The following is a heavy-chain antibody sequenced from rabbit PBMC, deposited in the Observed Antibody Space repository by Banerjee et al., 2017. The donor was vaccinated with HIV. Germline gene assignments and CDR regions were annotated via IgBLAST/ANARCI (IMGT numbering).Heavy chain of an antibody. Sequence: QSLEESGGDLVKPGASLTLTCTASGFSFSNVYYICWVRQAPGKGLEWIGCIDGGSSGTAYYASWAKGRFTISKTSSTTVTLQMTSLTAADTATYFCARDLAGVIGWNFNLWGPGTLVTVS. J-gene: IGHJ4*01. CDR3: ARDLAGVIGWNFNL. CDR2: IDGGSSGTA. V-gene: IGHV1S40*01. CDR1: GFSFSNVYY. D-gene: IGHD4-1*01.